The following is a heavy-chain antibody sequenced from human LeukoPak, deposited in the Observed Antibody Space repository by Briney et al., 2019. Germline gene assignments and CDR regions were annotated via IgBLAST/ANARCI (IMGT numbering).Heavy chain of an antibody. V-gene: IGHV4-34*01. CDR3: ARVGATVTSDWFDP. CDR1: GGPFSGYY. Sequence: PSETPSLTCAVYGGPFSGYYWSWIRQPPGKGLEWIGEINHSGSTNYNPSLKSRVTISVDTSKNQFSLKLSSVTAADTAVYYCARVGATVTSDWFDPWGQGTLVTVSS. J-gene: IGHJ5*02. CDR2: INHSGST. D-gene: IGHD4-17*01.